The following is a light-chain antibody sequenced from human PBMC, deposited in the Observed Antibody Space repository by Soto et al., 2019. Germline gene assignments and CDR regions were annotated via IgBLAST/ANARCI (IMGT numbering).Light chain of an antibody. V-gene: IGLV1-47*02. J-gene: IGLJ3*02. Sequence: QSVLTQPPSASGTPGQNVSISCSGSNSNIGGDFVIWYQQLPGTAPTLLIYNNNQRPSGVPDRFSGSTSGTSTSLAISGLLSADEAAYYCASWDDSLSGWVFGGGTKVTVL. CDR1: NSNIGGDF. CDR3: ASWDDSLSGWV. CDR2: NNN.